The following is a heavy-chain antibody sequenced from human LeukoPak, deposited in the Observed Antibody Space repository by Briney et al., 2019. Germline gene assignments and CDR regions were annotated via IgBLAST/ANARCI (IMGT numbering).Heavy chain of an antibody. Sequence: PGGSLRLSCAASGFTFSSYSMNWVRQAPGKGLEWVSSISSSSGYIYYADSVKGRFTISRDNAKNSLYLQMNSLRAEDTAVYYCARRAYYDFWSGSGYFDYWGQGTLVTVSS. V-gene: IGHV3-21*01. J-gene: IGHJ4*02. D-gene: IGHD3-3*01. CDR2: ISSSSGYI. CDR1: GFTFSSYS. CDR3: ARRAYYDFWSGSGYFDY.